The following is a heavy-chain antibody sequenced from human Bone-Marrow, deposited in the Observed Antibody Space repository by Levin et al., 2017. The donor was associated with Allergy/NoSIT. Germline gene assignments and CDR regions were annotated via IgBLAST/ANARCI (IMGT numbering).Heavy chain of an antibody. D-gene: IGHD2-8*02. CDR2: ISSSSSYI. J-gene: IGHJ1*01. V-gene: IGHV3-21*01. CDR3: ATRRDCAAGQCYYEYLQD. CDR1: GLSISTYS. Sequence: SGGSLRLSCAASGLSISTYSMIWVRQAPGKGLEWVSSISSSSSYIYYADSVRGRFTISRDNARDSVFLQMNSLRVEDTAVYYCATRRDCAAGQCYYEYLQDWGQGALVTVSS.